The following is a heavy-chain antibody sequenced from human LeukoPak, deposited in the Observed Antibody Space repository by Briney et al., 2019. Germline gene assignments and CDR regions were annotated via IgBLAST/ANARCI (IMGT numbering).Heavy chain of an antibody. CDR3: ASRFYDSSGYAFDI. V-gene: IGHV3-23*01. J-gene: IGHJ3*02. Sequence: GGSLRLSCAASGFTFSSYGMSWVRQAPGKGLEWVSAISGSGGSTYYADSVKGRFTISRDNSKNTLYLQMNSLRAEDTAVYYCASRFYDSSGYAFDIWGQGTMVTVSS. CDR1: GFTFSSYG. CDR2: ISGSGGST. D-gene: IGHD3-22*01.